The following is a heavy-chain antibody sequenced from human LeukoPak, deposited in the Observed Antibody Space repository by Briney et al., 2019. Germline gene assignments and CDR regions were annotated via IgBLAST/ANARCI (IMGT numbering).Heavy chain of an antibody. D-gene: IGHD2-21*02. CDR3: ARDASGGDWPRFDP. CDR1: GGSITSGDYS. J-gene: IGHJ5*02. CDR2: IHHSGST. Sequence: ASETLSLTCAVSGGSITSGDYSWSWIRQPAGKALEWIGSIHHSGSTSYNPSLRSRLTISVDRSKTQFSLRLSSVTAADTAVYFCARDASGGDWPRFDPWGQGTMVTVSS. V-gene: IGHV4-30-2*01.